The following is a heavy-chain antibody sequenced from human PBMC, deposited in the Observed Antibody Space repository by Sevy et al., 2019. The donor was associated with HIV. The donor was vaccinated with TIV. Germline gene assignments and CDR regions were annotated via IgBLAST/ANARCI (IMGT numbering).Heavy chain of an antibody. CDR1: GFTFTDHW. Sequence: GGSLRLSCAASGFTFTDHWMSWVRQTPGKGLEWVATIKQDESEKYYVDSVKGRFAISRDNVKNSVSLQMNGLRAEDTALYYCAREVGGYNWRPYYFDSWGQGTLVTVSS. CDR3: AREVGGYNWRPYYFDS. V-gene: IGHV3-7*01. J-gene: IGHJ4*02. CDR2: IKQDESEK. D-gene: IGHD5-12*01.